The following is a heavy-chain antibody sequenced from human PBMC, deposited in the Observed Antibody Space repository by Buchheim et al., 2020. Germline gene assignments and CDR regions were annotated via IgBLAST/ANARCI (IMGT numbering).Heavy chain of an antibody. D-gene: IGHD3-3*01. CDR3: ARVDYDFWSGYYTGGFDY. Sequence: QVQLQESGPRLVKPSETLSLTCTVSGGSISSYYWSWIRQPPGKGLEWIGYIYYSGSTNYNPSLKSRVTISVDTSKNQFSLKLSSVTAADTAVYYCARVDYDFWSGYYTGGFDYWGQGTL. J-gene: IGHJ4*02. CDR1: GGSISSYY. CDR2: IYYSGST. V-gene: IGHV4-59*01.